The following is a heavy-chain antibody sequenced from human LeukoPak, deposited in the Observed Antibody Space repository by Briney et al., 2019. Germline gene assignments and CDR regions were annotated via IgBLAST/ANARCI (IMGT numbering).Heavy chain of an antibody. D-gene: IGHD6-19*01. CDR1: GGSISSSSYY. CDR2: IYYSGST. V-gene: IGHV4-39*07. J-gene: IGHJ4*02. CDR3: ARDGYSSGWGARAFDY. Sequence: TSETLSLTCTVSGGSISSSSYYWGWIRQPPGKGLEWIGSIYYSGSTYYNPSLKSRVTISVDTSKNQFSLKLSSVTAADTAVYYCARDGYSSGWGARAFDYWGQGTLVTVSS.